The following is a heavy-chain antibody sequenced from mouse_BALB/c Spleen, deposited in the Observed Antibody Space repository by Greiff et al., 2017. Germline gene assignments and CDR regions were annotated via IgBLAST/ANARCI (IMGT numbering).Heavy chain of an antibody. D-gene: IGHD2-2*01. J-gene: IGHJ4*01. CDR3: AREERGNGYYDAMDY. V-gene: IGHV1-14*01. CDR2: INPYNDGT. Sequence: VQLQQSGPELVKPGASVKMSCKASGYTFTSYVMHWVKQKPGQGLEWIGYINPYNDGTKYNEKFKGKATLTSDKSSSTAYMELSSLTSEDSAVYYCAREERGNGYYDAMDYWGQGTSVTVSS. CDR1: GYTFTSYV.